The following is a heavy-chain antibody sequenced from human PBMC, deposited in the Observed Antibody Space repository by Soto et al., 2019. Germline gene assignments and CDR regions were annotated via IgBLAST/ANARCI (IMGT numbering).Heavy chain of an antibody. CDR3: ARVKAQILSSGWYGGDDI. Sequence: EVQLLESGGGLVQPGGSLRLSCAASGFTFSTYAMSWARQPPGKGLEWVATIRGSGVNTHYADSVKGRFTTSRDNSENTVYLQMNSLRAEDTAVYYCARVKAQILSSGWYGGDDIWGHGTMVTVSS. D-gene: IGHD6-19*01. J-gene: IGHJ3*02. CDR2: IRGSGVNT. CDR1: GFTFSTYA. V-gene: IGHV3-23*01.